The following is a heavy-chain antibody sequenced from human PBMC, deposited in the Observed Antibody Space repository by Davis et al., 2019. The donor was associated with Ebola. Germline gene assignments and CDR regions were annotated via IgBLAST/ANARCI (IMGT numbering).Heavy chain of an antibody. CDR1: GFSLSTSGMC. V-gene: IGHV2-70*01. D-gene: IGHD6-13*01. CDR3: ARIRWGSSSWYGFDY. CDR2: IDWDDDK. Sequence: SGPTLVTPTQTLTLTCTFSGFSLSTSGMCVSWIRQPPGKALEWLALIDWDDDKYYSTSLKTRLTISKDTSKNQVVLTMTNMDPVDTATYYCARIRWGSSSWYGFDYWGQGTLVTVSS. J-gene: IGHJ4*02.